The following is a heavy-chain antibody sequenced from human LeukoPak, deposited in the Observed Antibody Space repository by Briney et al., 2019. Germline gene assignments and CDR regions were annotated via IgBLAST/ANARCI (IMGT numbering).Heavy chain of an antibody. J-gene: IGHJ3*02. Sequence: PGGSLRLSCAASGFTFSNAWMSWVRQAPGKGLEWVGRIKSKTDGGTTDYAAPVKGRFTISRDDSKNTLYLQMNSLKTEDTAVYYCTTDPEDPLRVRRDVIQGTIWGQGTMVTVSS. CDR2: IKSKTDGGTT. V-gene: IGHV3-15*01. D-gene: IGHD5-24*01. CDR3: TTDPEDPLRVRRDVIQGTI. CDR1: GFTFSNAW.